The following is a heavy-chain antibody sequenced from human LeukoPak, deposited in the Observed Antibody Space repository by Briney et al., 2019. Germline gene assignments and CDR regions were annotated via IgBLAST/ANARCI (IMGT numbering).Heavy chain of an antibody. D-gene: IGHD4-17*01. CDR3: ARHDYGDYGGVDY. J-gene: IGHJ4*02. CDR2: INHSGST. V-gene: IGHV4-34*01. Sequence: PSETLSLTCAVYGGSFSGYYWSWIRQPPGKGLEWIGEINHSGSTNYNPSLKSRVTISVDTSKNQFSLKLSSVTAADTAVYYCARHDYGDYGGVDYWGQGTLVTVSS. CDR1: GGSFSGYY.